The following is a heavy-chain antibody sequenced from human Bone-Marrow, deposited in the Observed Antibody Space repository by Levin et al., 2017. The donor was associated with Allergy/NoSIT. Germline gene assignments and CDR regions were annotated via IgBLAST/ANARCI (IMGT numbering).Heavy chain of an antibody. CDR2: ISAYNGNT. Sequence: ASVKVSCKPSGYSFTRFGIHWVRQAPGKGLEWMGWISAYNGNTIYSERFQGRVAMTTDTYTSTVYMEVKSLRSDDTAVFYCATEQQFMGRYFVFWGQGTLVTVSS. CDR3: ATEQQFMGRYFVF. V-gene: IGHV1-18*01. CDR1: GYSFTRFG. J-gene: IGHJ4*02. D-gene: IGHD6-13*01.